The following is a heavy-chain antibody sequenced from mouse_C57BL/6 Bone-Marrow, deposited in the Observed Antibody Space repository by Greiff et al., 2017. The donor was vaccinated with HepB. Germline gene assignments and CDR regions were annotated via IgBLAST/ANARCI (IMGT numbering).Heavy chain of an antibody. CDR2: IDPENGDT. Sequence: VQLQQSGAELVRPGASVKLSCTASGFNIKDDYMHWVKQRPEQGLEWIGWIDPENGDTEYASKFQGKATITADTSSNTAYLQLSSLTSEETAVYYCTPYYGNYEGFAYWGQGTLVTVAA. V-gene: IGHV14-4*01. CDR3: TPYYGNYEGFAY. CDR1: GFNIKDDY. D-gene: IGHD2-10*01. J-gene: IGHJ3*01.